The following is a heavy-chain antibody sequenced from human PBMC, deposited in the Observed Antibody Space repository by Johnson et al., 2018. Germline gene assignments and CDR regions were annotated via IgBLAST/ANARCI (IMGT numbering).Heavy chain of an antibody. Sequence: VQLVQSGGGLVKPGGSLRLSCAASGFTFSNAWMSWVRQAPGKGLEWVGRIKSKTDGGTTDYAAPVKGRFTISRDDSKNTLYLQMNSLKTEDTAVYYCTTYYDFWSGYYTRYYGMDVWGQGTTVTVSS. J-gene: IGHJ6*02. CDR1: GFTFSNAW. D-gene: IGHD3-3*01. CDR3: TTYYDFWSGYYTRYYGMDV. V-gene: IGHV3-15*01. CDR2: IKSKTDGGTT.